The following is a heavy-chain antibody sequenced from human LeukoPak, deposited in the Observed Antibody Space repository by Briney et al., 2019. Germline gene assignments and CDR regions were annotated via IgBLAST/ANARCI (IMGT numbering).Heavy chain of an antibody. CDR1: ALSFVSNS. CDR2: ISSSSSYI. D-gene: IGHD2-21*02. V-gene: IGHV3-21*01. Sequence: GGSLTLARSAAALSFVSNSVDSVRQAPGKGLEWVSSISSSSSYIYYADSVKGRFTISRDNAQNTLYLQMNSLRAEDTGVYYCARDTDPYCGGDCDRDYWGQGTLVTVSS. J-gene: IGHJ4*02. CDR3: ARDTDPYCGGDCDRDY.